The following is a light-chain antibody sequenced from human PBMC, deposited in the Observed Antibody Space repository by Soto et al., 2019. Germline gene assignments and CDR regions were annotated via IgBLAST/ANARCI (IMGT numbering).Light chain of an antibody. Sequence: EIVLTQSPATLSLSPEERATLSCRASQSVSSYLAWYQQKPGQAPRLLIYDASNRATGIPARFSGSGSGTDFTLTISSLEPEHFAVYYCQQRSNWPPWTFGQGTKVEIK. V-gene: IGKV3-11*01. CDR1: QSVSSY. CDR3: QQRSNWPPWT. CDR2: DAS. J-gene: IGKJ1*01.